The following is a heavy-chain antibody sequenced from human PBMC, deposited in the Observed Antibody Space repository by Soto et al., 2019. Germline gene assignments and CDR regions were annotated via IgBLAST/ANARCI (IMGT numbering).Heavy chain of an antibody. Sequence: QVQLVQSGPEVKNPGASVKVSCKASGYIFSSYGLTWVRQAPGQGLEWMGWISAYNGNTYYAQKFHDRVTLTTDTSTGQASRELRSLRADATAVYFCARDSSSGHIDYWGQGTLVTVSS. V-gene: IGHV1-18*01. D-gene: IGHD3-22*01. CDR3: ARDSSSGHIDY. CDR2: ISAYNGNT. CDR1: GYIFSSYG. J-gene: IGHJ4*02.